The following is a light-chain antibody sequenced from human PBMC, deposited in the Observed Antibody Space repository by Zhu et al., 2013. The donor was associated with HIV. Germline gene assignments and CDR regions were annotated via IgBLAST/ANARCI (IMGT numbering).Light chain of an antibody. CDR2: SAS. V-gene: IGKV1-39*01. CDR1: QHVATY. Sequence: DIQLTQSPSSLSASVGDEVTITCRASQHVATYLKWFQQKPGEAPTLLIYSASLLQTGAPSRFSGSGSGTEFTLTITNLQPQDFATYYCQQSYSTPPTFGGGTKVEIK. J-gene: IGKJ4*01. CDR3: QQSYSTPPT.